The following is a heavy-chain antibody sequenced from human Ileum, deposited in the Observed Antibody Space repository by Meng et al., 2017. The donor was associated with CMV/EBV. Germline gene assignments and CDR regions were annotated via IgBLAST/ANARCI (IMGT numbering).Heavy chain of an antibody. D-gene: IGHD1-26*01. Sequence: LRLSCGASGFPFNTFDMSRVRQAPGKGLEWVSVIYGRDGSTFYADSVRGRFTISKENSDNRLHLQMNSLRVEDTALYYCTKGAWVDYLGQGTLVTVS. J-gene: IGHJ4*02. CDR1: GFPFNTFD. CDR2: IYGRDGST. CDR3: TKGAWVDY. V-gene: IGHV3-23*01.